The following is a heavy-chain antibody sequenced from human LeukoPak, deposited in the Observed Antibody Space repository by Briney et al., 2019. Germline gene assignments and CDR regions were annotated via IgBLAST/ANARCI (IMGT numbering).Heavy chain of an antibody. CDR1: GGSLSSYY. J-gene: IGHJ4*02. Sequence: SETLSLTCTVSGGSLSSYYWTWIRQPPGKGLEWIGYIYYTGSTSYNPSLKSRVTISVQTSKNQFSLKLSSVTVADTAVYYCARGLNRNDYGDYGYWGQGTLVTVSS. D-gene: IGHD4-17*01. CDR2: IYYTGST. CDR3: ARGLNRNDYGDYGY. V-gene: IGHV4-59*01.